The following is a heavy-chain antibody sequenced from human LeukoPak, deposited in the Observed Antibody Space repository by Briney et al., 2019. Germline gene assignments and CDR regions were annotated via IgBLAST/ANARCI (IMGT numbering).Heavy chain of an antibody. J-gene: IGHJ6*02. D-gene: IGHD6-13*01. V-gene: IGHV3-23*01. CDR3: AKDRSYSSSWYDMNV. CDR2: VLGSGVPT. CDR1: GIIFSKYG. Sequence: PGGSLRLSCAASGIIFSKYGMSWVRQAPGKGLEWVATVLGSGVPTYYADSVKGRFTISRDNSKNTLYVQMNSLRAEDTAIYYCAKDRSYSSSWYDMNVWGQRTTVTVSS.